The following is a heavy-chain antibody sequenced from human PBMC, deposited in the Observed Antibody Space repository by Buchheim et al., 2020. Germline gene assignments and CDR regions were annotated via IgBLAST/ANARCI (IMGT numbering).Heavy chain of an antibody. J-gene: IGHJ6*02. CDR1: GGSISSSSYY. CDR2: IYYSGST. D-gene: IGHD6-6*01. V-gene: IGHV4-39*01. Sequence: QLQLQESGPGLVKPSETLSLTCTVSGGSISSSSYYWGWIRQPPGKGLEWIGSIYYSGSTYYNPSLKSRVTISVDTSKNQFSLKLSSVTAADTAVYYCARHGIAARPGYYYYYGMDVWGQGTT. CDR3: ARHGIAARPGYYYYYGMDV.